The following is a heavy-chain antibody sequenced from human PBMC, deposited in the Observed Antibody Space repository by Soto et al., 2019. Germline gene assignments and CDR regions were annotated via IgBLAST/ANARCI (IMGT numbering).Heavy chain of an antibody. D-gene: IGHD1-20*01. V-gene: IGHV4-31*03. CDR3: ARSPVITAYYFDY. CDR1: GGSISSGDYY. Sequence: SETLSLTCTVSGGSISSGDYYWNWIRQHPGKGLEWIGYIYYSSSTSYNPSLKSRITISVDTSKNQFSLKLGSVTAADTAVFYCARSPVITAYYFDYWGQGTLVTVSS. CDR2: IYYSSST. J-gene: IGHJ4*02.